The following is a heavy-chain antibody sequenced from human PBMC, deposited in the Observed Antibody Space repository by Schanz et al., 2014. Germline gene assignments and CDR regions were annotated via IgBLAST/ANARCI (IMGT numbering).Heavy chain of an antibody. V-gene: IGHV1-2*06. Sequence: QAQLVQSGAEVKRSGASVKISCKASRYDFRDYYVQWVRQAPGYGLEWVGRMNPKNGATIYAQKFQGRVSMTRDMFTSTAYMEVRSLRYDDTALYYCARVLYFGPGIAYYGVDVWGQGTAVSVS. CDR3: ARVLYFGPGIAYYGVDV. J-gene: IGHJ6*02. CDR2: MNPKNGAT. CDR1: RYDFRDYY. D-gene: IGHD3-10*01.